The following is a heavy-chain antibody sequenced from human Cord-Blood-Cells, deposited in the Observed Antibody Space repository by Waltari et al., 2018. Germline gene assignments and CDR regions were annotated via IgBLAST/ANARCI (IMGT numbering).Heavy chain of an antibody. V-gene: IGHV1-69*01. J-gene: IGHJ4*02. CDR1: GGLFSSYA. CDR2: IIPIFGTA. CDR3: ASGIVVVPAAAFDY. Sequence: VQLVQSGAEVKQPGSSVKVSCKASGGLFSSYAVGCLVQAPGQGLEWMGGIIPIFGTANYAQKFQGRVTITADESTSTAYMELSSLRSEDTAVYYCASGIVVVPAAAFDYWGQGTLVTVSS. D-gene: IGHD2-2*01.